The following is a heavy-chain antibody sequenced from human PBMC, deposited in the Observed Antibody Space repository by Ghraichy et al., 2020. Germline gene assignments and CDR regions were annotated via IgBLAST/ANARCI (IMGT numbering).Heavy chain of an antibody. D-gene: IGHD4-11*01. V-gene: IGHV3-74*01. Sequence: GESLRLSCAASGFTFSSYWMHWVRQAPGKGLVWVSRIDSDGSSKTYADSVKGRFTISRDNAKNTLYLQMNSLRAEDTAVYYCAREGTTVTTRRTYYYYGMDVWGQGTTVTVSS. CDR2: IDSDGSSK. CDR1: GFTFSSYW. J-gene: IGHJ6*02. CDR3: AREGTTVTTRRTYYYYGMDV.